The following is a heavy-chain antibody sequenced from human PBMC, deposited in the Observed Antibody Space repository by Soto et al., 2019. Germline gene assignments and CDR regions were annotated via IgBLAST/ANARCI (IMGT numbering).Heavy chain of an antibody. D-gene: IGHD3-3*01. V-gene: IGHV3-30*18. J-gene: IGHJ6*02. CDR1: GLTFSSYG. Sequence: QVQLVESGGGVVQPGRSLRLSCAVSGLTFSSYGMHWVRRTPGKGLEWVAVISYDGSNKYYAESVKGRFTISRDNSKNTLFLQMNSLRAEDTAVYYCAKDPRYYDFWSGHEPYYYYYGMDVWAKGPRSPSP. CDR3: AKDPRYYDFWSGHEPYYYYYGMDV. CDR2: ISYDGSNK.